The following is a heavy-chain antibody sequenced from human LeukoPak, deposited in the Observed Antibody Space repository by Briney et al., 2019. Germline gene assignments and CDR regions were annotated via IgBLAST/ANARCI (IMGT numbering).Heavy chain of an antibody. J-gene: IGHJ2*01. CDR3: AKDKGGRDGYNLMYWYFDL. D-gene: IGHD5-24*01. CDR1: GFTFRTSA. CDR2: ISGNGGST. Sequence: GGSLRLSCVASGFTFRTSAMSWVRQAPGKGLEWVSSISGNGGSTSYIDPVKGRFTISRDNSKNTLYLQMNSLRAEDTALYYCAKDKGGRDGYNLMYWYFDLWGRGTLVTVSS. V-gene: IGHV3-23*01.